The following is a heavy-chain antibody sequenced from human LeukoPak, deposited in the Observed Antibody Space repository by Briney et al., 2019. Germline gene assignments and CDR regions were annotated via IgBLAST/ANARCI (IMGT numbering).Heavy chain of an antibody. CDR1: GGTFSSYA. CDR2: IIPIFGTA. J-gene: IGHJ4*02. V-gene: IGHV1-69*05. D-gene: IGHD6-13*01. Sequence: SVKVSCKASGGTFSSYAISWVRQAPGQGLEWMGGIIPIFGTANYAQKFQGRVTITTDESTSTAYMELSSLRSEDTAVYYCARHGGFGSSSWDPFDYWGQGTLVTVSS. CDR3: ARHGGFGSSSWDPFDY.